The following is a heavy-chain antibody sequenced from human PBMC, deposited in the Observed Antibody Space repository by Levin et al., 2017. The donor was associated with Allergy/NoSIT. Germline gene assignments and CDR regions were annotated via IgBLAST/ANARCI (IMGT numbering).Heavy chain of an antibody. CDR3: ARASGRGSTFDY. CDR2: INQDGSEN. J-gene: IGHJ4*02. CDR1: GFTFNNYW. V-gene: IGHV3-7*01. D-gene: IGHD3-10*01. Sequence: GESLKISCAASGFTFNNYWMTWVRQAPGKGLEWVANINQDGSENNYVDSVKGRFTISRDNTKNSLYLHMNSLRDEDTAVYHCARASGRGSTFDYWAQGILVTVSS.